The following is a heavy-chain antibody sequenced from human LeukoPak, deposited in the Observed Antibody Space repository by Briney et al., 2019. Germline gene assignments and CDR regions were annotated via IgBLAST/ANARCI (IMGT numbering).Heavy chain of an antibody. V-gene: IGHV3-48*03. Sequence: GGTLRLSCRASGFTFSNYELNWVRQAPGMGLEWVSYISDSGSTIYYADSVRGRFTISRDNAKNSLYLQMNSLRAEDTAVYYCARVSYFGSAGFDYWGQGTLVTVSS. CDR2: ISDSGSTI. J-gene: IGHJ4*02. D-gene: IGHD2-21*01. CDR1: GFTFSNYE. CDR3: ARVSYFGSAGFDY.